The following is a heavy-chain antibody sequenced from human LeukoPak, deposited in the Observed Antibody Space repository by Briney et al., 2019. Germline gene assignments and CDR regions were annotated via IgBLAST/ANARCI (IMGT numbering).Heavy chain of an antibody. D-gene: IGHD2-15*01. V-gene: IGHV4-34*01. CDR2: INHSGST. J-gene: IGHJ4*02. CDR3: ARTLAGSGGPPGY. Sequence: SETLSLTCTVSGGSISSYYWSWIRQPPGKGLEWIGEINHSGSTNYNPSLKSRVTISVDTSKNQFSLKLSSVTAADTAVYYCARTLAGSGGPPGYWGQGTLVTVSS. CDR1: GGSISSYY.